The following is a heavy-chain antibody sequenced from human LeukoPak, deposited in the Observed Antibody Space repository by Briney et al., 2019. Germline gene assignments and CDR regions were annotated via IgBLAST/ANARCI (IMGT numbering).Heavy chain of an antibody. CDR3: ARDLIGYNWDDFDY. V-gene: IGHV1-18*01. Sequence: GASVKVSCKASGYTFTSYGISWVRQAPGQGLEWMGWISAYNGNTNYAQKLQGRVTMTTDTSTSTAYMELRSLRSDDTAVYYCARDLIGYNWDDFDYWGQGTLVTVSS. D-gene: IGHD1-1*01. CDR1: GYTFTSYG. CDR2: ISAYNGNT. J-gene: IGHJ4*02.